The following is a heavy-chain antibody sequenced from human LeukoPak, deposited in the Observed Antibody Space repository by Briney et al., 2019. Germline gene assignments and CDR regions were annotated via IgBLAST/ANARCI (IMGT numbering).Heavy chain of an antibody. D-gene: IGHD7-27*01. CDR2: IKQDGSEK. CDR1: GFTFSNSA. Sequence: PGGSLRLSCVVSGFTFSNSAMNWVRQAPGKGLEWVANIKQDGSEKHYVDSVKGRFIISRDNVENSLYLQMNSLRVEDTAVYYCGRTGDLSDYWGQGTLVTVSS. CDR3: GRTGDLSDY. J-gene: IGHJ4*02. V-gene: IGHV3-7*01.